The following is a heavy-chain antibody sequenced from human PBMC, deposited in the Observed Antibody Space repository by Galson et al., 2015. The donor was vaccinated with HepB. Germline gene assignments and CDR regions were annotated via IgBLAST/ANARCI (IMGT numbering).Heavy chain of an antibody. D-gene: IGHD2-2*01. Sequence: SLRLSCAASGFTFSNAWMSWVRQAPGKGLEWVGRIKSKTDGGTTDYAAPVKGRFTISRDDSKNTLYLQMNSLKTEDTAVYYCTTVGSIGYCSSTSCFALDYWGQGTLVTVSS. CDR1: GFTFSNAW. CDR2: IKSKTDGGTT. CDR3: TTVGSIGYCSSTSCFALDY. J-gene: IGHJ4*02. V-gene: IGHV3-15*01.